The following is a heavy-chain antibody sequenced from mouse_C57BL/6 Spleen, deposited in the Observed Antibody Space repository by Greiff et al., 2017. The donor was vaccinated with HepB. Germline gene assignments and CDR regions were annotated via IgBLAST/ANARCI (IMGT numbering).Heavy chain of an antibody. CDR1: GYTFTSYW. J-gene: IGHJ4*01. CDR2: IDPSDSET. D-gene: IGHD2-2*01. CDR3: ARGGLHRAMDY. V-gene: IGHV1-52*01. Sequence: VKLQQPGAELVRPGSSVKLSCKASGYTFTSYWMHWVKQRPIQGLEWIGNIDPSDSETHYNQKFKDKATLTVDKSSSTAYMQLSSLTSEDSAVYYCARGGLHRAMDYWGQGTSVTVSS.